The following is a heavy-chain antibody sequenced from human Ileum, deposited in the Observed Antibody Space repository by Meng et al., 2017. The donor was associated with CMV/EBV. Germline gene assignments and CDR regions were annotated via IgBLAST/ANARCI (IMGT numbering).Heavy chain of an antibody. CDR2: IRYDGTYK. V-gene: IGHV3-30*02. D-gene: IGHD4-11*01. Sequence: GESLKISCEASGFSISSLGMHWVRQAPGKGLEWLAFIRYDGTYKFYAGSVRGRFIISRDNSKNTVYLQMRSLGLEDRAVYYCAKDLDYMGGMDVWGQGTTVTVSS. CDR1: GFSISSLG. CDR3: AKDLDYMGGMDV. J-gene: IGHJ6*02.